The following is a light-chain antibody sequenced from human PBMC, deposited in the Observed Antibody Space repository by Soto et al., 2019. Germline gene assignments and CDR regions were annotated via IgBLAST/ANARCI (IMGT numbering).Light chain of an antibody. CDR1: QSVSSTY. J-gene: IGKJ1*01. V-gene: IGKV3-20*01. CDR2: GAS. Sequence: EIVLTQSPGTLSLSPGERATLSCRAGQSVSSTYLAWYQQKPGQAPRLLIYGASSRATGIPDRFSGSGSGPDFTLTISRLEPEDFAVYYCQQYGDSPRTFGQGTKVEIK. CDR3: QQYGDSPRT.